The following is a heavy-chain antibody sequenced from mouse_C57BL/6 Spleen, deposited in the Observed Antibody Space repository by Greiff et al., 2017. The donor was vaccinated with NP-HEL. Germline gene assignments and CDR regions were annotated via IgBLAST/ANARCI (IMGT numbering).Heavy chain of an antibody. CDR3: TRETGRNAMDY. V-gene: IGHV1-15*01. CDR2: IDPETGGT. Sequence: QVQLKESGAELVRPGASVTLSCKASGYTFTDYEMHWVKQTPVHGLEWIGAIDPETGGTAYNQKFKGKAILTADKSSSTAYMELRSLTSEDSAVYYCTRETGRNAMDYWGQGTSVTVSS. CDR1: GYTFTDYE. J-gene: IGHJ4*01. D-gene: IGHD4-1*01.